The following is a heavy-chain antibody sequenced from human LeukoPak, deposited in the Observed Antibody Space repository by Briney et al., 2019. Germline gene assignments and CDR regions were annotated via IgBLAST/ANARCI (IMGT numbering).Heavy chain of an antibody. D-gene: IGHD6-6*01. Sequence: ASVKVSCKASGYTFTSYDINWVRQATGQGLEWMGWMNPNSGSTGYAQKFQGRVTITRNTSISTAYMELSSLRSDDTAVYYCTRNLATRFAGFDPWGQGTLVTVSS. CDR3: TRNLATRFAGFDP. CDR2: MNPNSGST. J-gene: IGHJ5*02. V-gene: IGHV1-8*03. CDR1: GYTFTSYD.